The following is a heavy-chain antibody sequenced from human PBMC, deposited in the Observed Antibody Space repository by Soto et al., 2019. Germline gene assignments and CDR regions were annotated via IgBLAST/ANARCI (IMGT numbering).Heavy chain of an antibody. V-gene: IGHV3-23*01. Sequence: EVQLLESGGGLVQPGGSLRLSCAASGFTFSSYVMSWVRQAPGEGLEWVSAISGSGGSTYYADSVKGRFTISRDNSKNTLYLQMNSLRAEDTAVYYCAKDPPRYCTDCGHDAFDIWGQGTMVTVSS. D-gene: IGHD2-8*01. CDR2: ISGSGGST. CDR1: GFTFSSYV. J-gene: IGHJ3*02. CDR3: AKDPPRYCTDCGHDAFDI.